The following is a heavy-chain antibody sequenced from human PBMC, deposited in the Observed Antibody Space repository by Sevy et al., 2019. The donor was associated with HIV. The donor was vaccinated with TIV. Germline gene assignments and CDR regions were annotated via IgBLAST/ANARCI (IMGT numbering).Heavy chain of an antibody. CDR3: AKDWAATNYYYMDV. D-gene: IGHD1-7*01. V-gene: IGHV3-9*01. CDR1: GFTFDDYA. J-gene: IGHJ6*03. CDR2: ISWNSGSI. Sequence: GGSLRLSCAASGFTFDDYAVHWVRQAPGKGLEWVSGISWNSGSIGYADSVKGRFTISRDNAKNSLYLQMNSLRAEDTALYYCAKDWAATNYYYMDVWGKGTTVTVSS.